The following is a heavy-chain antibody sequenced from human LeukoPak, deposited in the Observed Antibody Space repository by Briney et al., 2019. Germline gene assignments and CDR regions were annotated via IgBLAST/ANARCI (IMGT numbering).Heavy chain of an antibody. CDR1: GFTFSSYG. D-gene: IGHD3-10*01. V-gene: IGHV3-30*02. CDR2: IRYDGSNK. CDR3: AKNLEIWFGELLYFDS. J-gene: IGHJ4*02. Sequence: GGSLRLSCSASGFTFSSYGMHWVRQAPGKGLEWVAFIRYDGSNKYYADSVKGRFTISRDTSKNTLYLQMNSLRDEDTAVYYCAKNLEIWFGELLYFDSWGQGTLVTVSS.